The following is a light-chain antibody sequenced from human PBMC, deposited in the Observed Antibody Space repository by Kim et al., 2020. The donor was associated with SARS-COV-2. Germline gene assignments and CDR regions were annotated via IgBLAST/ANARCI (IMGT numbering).Light chain of an antibody. CDR1: SLRSYY. Sequence: SSELTQDPAVSVALGQTVRITCQGDSLRSYYASWYQQKPGQAPVLVIYGKNNRPSGIPDRFSGPSSGNTASLTITGAQAEDEADYYCNSRDSRGNHHYVF. CDR2: GKN. CDR3: NSRDSRGNHHYV. J-gene: IGLJ1*01. V-gene: IGLV3-19*01.